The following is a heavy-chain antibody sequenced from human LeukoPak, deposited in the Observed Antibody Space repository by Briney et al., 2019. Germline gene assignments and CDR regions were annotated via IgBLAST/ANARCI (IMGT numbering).Heavy chain of an antibody. Sequence: SETLSLTCTVSVDSISSYYWSWIRQPPGKGLEWIGYIYYSGSTNYNPSLKSRVTISVDTSKNQFSLKLSSVTAADTAVYYCARGRAWYMDYWGQGTLVTVSS. CDR1: VDSISSYY. D-gene: IGHD6-19*01. V-gene: IGHV4-59*01. CDR2: IYYSGST. J-gene: IGHJ4*02. CDR3: ARGRAWYMDY.